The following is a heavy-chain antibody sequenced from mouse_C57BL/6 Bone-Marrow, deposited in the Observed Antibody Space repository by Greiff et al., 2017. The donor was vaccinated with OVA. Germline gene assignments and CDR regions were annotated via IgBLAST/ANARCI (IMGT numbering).Heavy chain of an antibody. CDR3: ASGDSNYWFAY. CDR1: GFSLTSYG. CDR2: IWGVGST. V-gene: IGHV2-6*01. Sequence: QVQLQQPGPGLVAPSQSLSITCTVSGFSLTSYGVDWVRQSPGKGLEWLGVIWGVGSTNYNSALNSRLSISKDNSKSQVFLKMTSLQTDDTAMYYCASGDSNYWFAYWGQGTLVTVSA. D-gene: IGHD2-5*01. J-gene: IGHJ3*01.